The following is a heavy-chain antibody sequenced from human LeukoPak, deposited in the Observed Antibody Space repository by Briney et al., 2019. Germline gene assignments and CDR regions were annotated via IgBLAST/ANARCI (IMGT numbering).Heavy chain of an antibody. Sequence: GGSLRLSCAASGFTFSSYEMNWVRQAPGKGLEWVSYISSTGSTIYYADSVKGRFTISRDNAKNSLYLQMNSLRAEDTAVYYCASDYYDRSQYWGQGTLVTVSS. CDR2: ISSTGSTI. D-gene: IGHD3-22*01. CDR1: GFTFSSYE. J-gene: IGHJ4*02. CDR3: ASDYYDRSQY. V-gene: IGHV3-48*03.